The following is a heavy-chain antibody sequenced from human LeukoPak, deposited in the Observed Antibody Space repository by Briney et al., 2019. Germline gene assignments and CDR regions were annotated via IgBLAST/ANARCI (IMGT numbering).Heavy chain of an antibody. J-gene: IGHJ4*02. CDR2: IYYSGIT. CDR1: GGSISSGDYY. Sequence: PSETLSLTCTASGGSISSGDYYWSWIRQPPGKGLEWIGYIYYSGITYYNPSLKSRVTISVDTSKNQFSLKLSSVTAADTAVYYCASFYDSSGYYDYWGQGTLVTVSS. V-gene: IGHV4-30-4*01. CDR3: ASFYDSSGYYDY. D-gene: IGHD3-22*01.